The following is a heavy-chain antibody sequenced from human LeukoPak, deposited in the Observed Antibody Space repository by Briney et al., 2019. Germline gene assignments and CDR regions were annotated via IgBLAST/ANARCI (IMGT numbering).Heavy chain of an antibody. D-gene: IGHD1-26*01. V-gene: IGHV4-39*07. J-gene: IGHJ4*02. CDR1: GGSISSSSYY. CDR2: IYYSGST. CDR3: ARALSGSYLDY. Sequence: SETLSLTCTVSGGSISSSSYYWGWIRQPPGKGLEWIGSIYYSGSTYYNPSLKSRVTISVDTSKNQFSLKLSSVTAADTAVYYCARALSGSYLDYWGQGTLVTVSS.